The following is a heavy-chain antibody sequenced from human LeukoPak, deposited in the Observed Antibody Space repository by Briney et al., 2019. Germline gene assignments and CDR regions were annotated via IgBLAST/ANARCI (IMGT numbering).Heavy chain of an antibody. J-gene: IGHJ5*01. CDR3: ARAGKPARDDNWFDF. CDR1: GFTFNTYS. Sequence: GGSLRLSCAASGFTFNTYSMNWVRQAPGKGLEWISYLSHSSSIIHYADSVKGRFTISRDDAHKSLYLQMDSLRAEDTAVYYCARAGKPARDDNWFDFWGQGTLVTVSS. V-gene: IGHV3-48*01. CDR2: LSHSSSII. D-gene: IGHD2-2*01.